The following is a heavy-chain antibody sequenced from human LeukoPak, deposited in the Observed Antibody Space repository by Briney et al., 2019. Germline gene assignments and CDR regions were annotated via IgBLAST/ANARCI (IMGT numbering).Heavy chain of an antibody. D-gene: IGHD5-12*01. V-gene: IGHV1-69*06. CDR3: ARVIKDVVGGYDLLYYYYGMYV. Sequence: SVKVSCKASGGTFSSYAISWVRQAPGQGLEWMGGIIPIFGTANYAQKFQGRVTITADKSTSTAYMELSSLRSEDTAVYYCARVIKDVVGGYDLLYYYYGMYVWGKGTTVTVPS. CDR1: GGTFSSYA. CDR2: IIPIFGTA. J-gene: IGHJ6*04.